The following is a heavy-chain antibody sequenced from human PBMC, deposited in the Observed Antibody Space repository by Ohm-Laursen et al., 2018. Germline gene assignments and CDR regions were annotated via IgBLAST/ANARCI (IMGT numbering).Heavy chain of an antibody. CDR3: TTAALWSGYYYYYYYGMDV. CDR2: IKSKTDGGTT. CDR1: GFTFSNAW. Sequence: SLRLSCTASGFTFSNAWMSWVRQAPGKGLEWVGRIKSKTDGGTTDYAAPVKGRFTISRDDSKNTLYLQMNSLKTEDTAVYYCTTAALWSGYYYYYYYGMDVWGQGTTVTVSS. J-gene: IGHJ6*02. V-gene: IGHV3-15*01. D-gene: IGHD3-3*01.